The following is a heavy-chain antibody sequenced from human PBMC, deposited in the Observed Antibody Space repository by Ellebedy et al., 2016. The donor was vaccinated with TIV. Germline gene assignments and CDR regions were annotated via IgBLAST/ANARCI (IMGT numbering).Heavy chain of an antibody. D-gene: IGHD5-18*01. CDR3: ARDMAKGGYSYGRLGSSRYGMDV. CDR1: GFIFSSYW. J-gene: IGHJ6*02. Sequence: PGGSLRLSCEVSGFIFSSYWMSWVRQAPGKGLEWVANIKQDGNEKQYVGSVGDRFIISRDNAKNSLSLRINNPRAEDTAVYYCARDMAKGGYSYGRLGSSRYGMDVWGQGTTVTVSS. CDR2: IKQDGNEK. V-gene: IGHV3-7*03.